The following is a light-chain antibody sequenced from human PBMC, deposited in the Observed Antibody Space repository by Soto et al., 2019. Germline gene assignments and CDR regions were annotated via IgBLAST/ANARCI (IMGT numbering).Light chain of an antibody. Sequence: QSALTQPASVSGSPGQSITIACTGTSSDIGGYNFVSLYQQHPGKAPKLLIYDVGNRPSGVSNRCAGSNSGNTASLTIAGLQAQDEAHYYFNSYRTVSTYVFGTGTKLTVL. J-gene: IGLJ1*01. CDR1: SSDIGGYNF. CDR2: DVG. CDR3: NSYRTVSTYV. V-gene: IGLV2-14*01.